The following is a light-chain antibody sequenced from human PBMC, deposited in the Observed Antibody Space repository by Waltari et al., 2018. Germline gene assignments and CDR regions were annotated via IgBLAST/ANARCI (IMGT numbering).Light chain of an antibody. Sequence: EIVMTQSPTTLSVSPGEIATLSCRAIQSVSTNLAWYQQKPGQAPRLLLYCPSTRATGIPARFSGSGSGTEFTLTISILQSEEFAVYYCQQYNNWPLTFGQGTKVEIK. J-gene: IGKJ1*01. CDR3: QQYNNWPLT. CDR1: QSVSTN. CDR2: CPS. V-gene: IGKV3-15*01.